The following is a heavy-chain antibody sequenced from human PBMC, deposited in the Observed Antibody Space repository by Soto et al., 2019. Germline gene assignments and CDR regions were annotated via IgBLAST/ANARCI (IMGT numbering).Heavy chain of an antibody. V-gene: IGHV3-66*04. Sequence: GGSLRLSCAASGFTVSDSYITWVRRAPGKGLEWVSVINSGGDPYYADSVKGRFTISRDNSKNTVYLQMNSLRAEDTAVYYCARRRTITATSTDDDWGQGTLVTVSS. CDR2: INSGGDP. CDR3: ARRRTITATSTDDD. CDR1: GFTVSDSY. J-gene: IGHJ4*02. D-gene: IGHD6-13*01.